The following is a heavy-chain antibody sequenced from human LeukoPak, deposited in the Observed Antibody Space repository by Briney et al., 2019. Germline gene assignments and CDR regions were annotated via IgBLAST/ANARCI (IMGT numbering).Heavy chain of an antibody. Sequence: GGSLRLSCAVSGFTFSNYAMHWVRQAPGKGLEWVAVISYDGSDKYYADSVKGRSTISRDNSKKMVYLQMNSLRVEDTAVYYCARESEAFDYWGQGTLVTVSS. V-gene: IGHV3-30-3*01. CDR2: ISYDGSDK. CDR3: ARESEAFDY. J-gene: IGHJ4*02. CDR1: GFTFSNYA.